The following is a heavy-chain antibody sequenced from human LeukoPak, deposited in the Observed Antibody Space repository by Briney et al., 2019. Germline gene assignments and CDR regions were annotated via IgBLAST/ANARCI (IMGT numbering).Heavy chain of an antibody. CDR3: ARSSYDFFDY. D-gene: IGHD5-12*01. V-gene: IGHV4-39*01. CDR1: GASTSSSSYY. CDR2: IYYSGST. Sequence: SETLSLTCTVSGASTSSSSYYWGWIRQPPGKRLEWIGSIYYSGSTYYNPSLKSRVTISVDTSKNQFSLKLSSVTAADTAVYYCARSSYDFFDYWGQGTLVTVSS. J-gene: IGHJ4*02.